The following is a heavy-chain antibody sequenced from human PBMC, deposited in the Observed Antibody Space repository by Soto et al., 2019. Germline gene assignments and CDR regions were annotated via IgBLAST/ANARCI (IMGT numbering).Heavy chain of an antibody. CDR3: ARGVPNHYGFDV. D-gene: IGHD2-8*01. J-gene: IGHJ3*01. CDR1: GFTCSSHW. Sequence: EVQLVESWGGLVQPGESRRVSCAASGFTCSSHWMHWVRQAPGKGLVWVSRSKTDGSRANYADSVKGRCTISRDNAKNTLYLEMKSLRAEDTAVYFCARGVPNHYGFDVWRQWTTVTVSS. CDR2: SKTDGSRA. V-gene: IGHV3-74*01.